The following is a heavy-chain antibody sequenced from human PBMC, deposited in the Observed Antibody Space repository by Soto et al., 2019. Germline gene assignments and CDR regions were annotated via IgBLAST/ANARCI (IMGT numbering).Heavy chain of an antibody. CDR2: ISAAGDP. Sequence: EVQLLESGGGLVQPGGSLRLSCEASGFTFSNYDMHWVRQGPGKGLEWVSGISAAGDPDYADSVEGRFTISRENAQNSFFLQMNSLRAGDTAVYYCARTDRDCYGLDVWGQGTTVIVSS. J-gene: IGHJ6*02. CDR3: ARTDRDCYGLDV. CDR1: GFTFSNYD. V-gene: IGHV3-13*05.